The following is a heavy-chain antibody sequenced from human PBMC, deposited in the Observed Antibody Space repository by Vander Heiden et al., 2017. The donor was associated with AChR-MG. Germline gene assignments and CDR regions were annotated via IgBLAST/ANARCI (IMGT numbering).Heavy chain of an antibody. D-gene: IGHD4-17*01. V-gene: IGHV4-59*01. Sequence: QVQLRESGPGLVKPSETLSLTCTVSGDSISSYYWSWIRQPPGKGLEWIGYIYYSGSTNYNPSLKSRVTISVDTSKNQFSLKLSSVTAADTAVYYCARDTYGGNSIWAFDIWGQGTMVTVSS. CDR1: GDSISSYY. CDR2: IYYSGST. J-gene: IGHJ3*02. CDR3: ARDTYGGNSIWAFDI.